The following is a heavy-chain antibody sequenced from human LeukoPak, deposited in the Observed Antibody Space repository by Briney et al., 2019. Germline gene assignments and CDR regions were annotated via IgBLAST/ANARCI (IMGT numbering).Heavy chain of an antibody. J-gene: IGHJ6*03. CDR1: GFTFSSYW. D-gene: IGHD6-25*01. CDR3: ARDGTASYSSGWVYMDV. CDR2: IKQDGSEK. V-gene: IGHV3-7*01. Sequence: PGGSLRLSCAASGFTFSSYWMSCVRHAPGEGLEWVANIKQDGSEKYYVDSVKGRFTISRGNATSALYLQMNSLRAEDTAVYYCARDGTASYSSGWVYMDVWGEGTTVTISS.